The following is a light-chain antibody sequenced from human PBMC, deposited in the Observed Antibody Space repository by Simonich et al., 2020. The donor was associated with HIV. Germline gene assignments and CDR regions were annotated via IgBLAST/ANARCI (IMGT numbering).Light chain of an antibody. CDR2: GAS. V-gene: IGKV3-15*01. CDR3: QQYNNWPPIT. CDR1: QNVSSN. Sequence: EIVMTQSPVTLSVSPGERATLSCRASQNVSSNLAWYQQKPGQAPSLLIYGASTRATGIPASFSGSWSGTEFALTISSLQSEDVAVYYCQQYNNWPPITFGQGTRLEIK. J-gene: IGKJ5*01.